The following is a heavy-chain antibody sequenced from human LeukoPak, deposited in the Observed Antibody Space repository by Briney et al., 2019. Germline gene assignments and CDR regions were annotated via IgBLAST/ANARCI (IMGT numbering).Heavy chain of an antibody. Sequence: GGSLRLSCAASGFTFSDYYMSWLRQAPGKRLEWVSYISSSGSTIYYADSGKGRFTISRDNAKISLYLQMNSLRAEETAVYYCARDGTNCSGGSCYEGWADYWGQGTLVTVSS. J-gene: IGHJ4*02. D-gene: IGHD2-15*01. CDR1: GFTFSDYY. CDR2: ISSSGSTI. CDR3: ARDGTNCSGGSCYEGWADY. V-gene: IGHV3-11*04.